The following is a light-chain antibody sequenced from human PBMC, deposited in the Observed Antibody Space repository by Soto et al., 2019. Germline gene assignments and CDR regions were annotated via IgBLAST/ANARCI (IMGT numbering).Light chain of an antibody. J-gene: IGLJ3*02. CDR1: TGAVTSDYY. Sequence: QTVVTQEPSLTVSPGGTVTLTCALTTGAVTSDYYPNWFQRKPGQALRTLIYRTSNKHAWTPARFSGSLLGGKAALTLSGVQPEDEADYYCVLLYGGAWVFGGGTKLTVL. V-gene: IGLV7-43*01. CDR2: RTS. CDR3: VLLYGGAWV.